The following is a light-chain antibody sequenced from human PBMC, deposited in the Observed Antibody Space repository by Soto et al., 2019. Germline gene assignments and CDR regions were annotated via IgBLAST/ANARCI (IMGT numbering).Light chain of an antibody. CDR2: TND. Sequence: QSVLTQPPSSSVTPGQRVTISCSGGSSNIGSNPVNWYQQLPGTAPKLLIHTNDRRPSEVPDRFSGSKSGTSASLAISGLQSEDAADYYCAVWDDSLKGPVFGTGTKVTVL. V-gene: IGLV1-44*01. CDR1: SSNIGSNP. CDR3: AVWDDSLKGPV. J-gene: IGLJ1*01.